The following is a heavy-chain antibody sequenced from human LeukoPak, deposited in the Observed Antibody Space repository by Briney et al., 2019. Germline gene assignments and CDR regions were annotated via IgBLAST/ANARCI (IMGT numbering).Heavy chain of an antibody. Sequence: PGGSLRLSCAASEFTFSDYHMNWVRQAPGKGLEWVSFISSSSGYIYYADSVKGRFTISRDNAKNSLYLQMNSLRDEDTAVYYCARAFYGGNSVYYFDYWGQGTLVTVSS. J-gene: IGHJ4*02. D-gene: IGHD4-23*01. CDR2: ISSSSGYI. V-gene: IGHV3-21*01. CDR3: ARAFYGGNSVYYFDY. CDR1: EFTFSDYH.